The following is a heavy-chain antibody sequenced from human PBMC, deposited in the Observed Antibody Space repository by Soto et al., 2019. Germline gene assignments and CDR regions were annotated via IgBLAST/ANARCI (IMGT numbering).Heavy chain of an antibody. CDR3: ASDPHIVVVPHRINWCEP. CDR2: ISGSGGST. V-gene: IGHV3-23*01. Sequence: EVQLLESGGGLVQPGGSLRLSCAASGFTFSSYAMSWVRQAPGKGLEWVSAISGSGGSTYYADSVKGRFTISRDNSKNSLYLQMNGLRAEDTAVYYCASDPHIVVVPHRINWCEPWGQGTLVTVAS. J-gene: IGHJ5*02. D-gene: IGHD2-21*01. CDR1: GFTFSSYA.